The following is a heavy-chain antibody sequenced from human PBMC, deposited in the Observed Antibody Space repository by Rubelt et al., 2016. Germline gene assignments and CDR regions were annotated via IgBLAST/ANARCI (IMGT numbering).Heavy chain of an antibody. Sequence: QVHLVQSGAEVKKPGASVTVSCKASGYTFTGYYMHWVRQAPGQGLEWMGRINPNGGATNNAQKFQGRVTMTRVSASSAAYKELGRRSSDDTAVYYGVVDAFDSWGQGTMVTVSS. J-gene: IGHJ3*02. CDR2: INPNGGAT. V-gene: IGHV1-2*06. CDR1: GYTFTGYY. D-gene: IGHD2-21*01. CDR3: VVDAFDS.